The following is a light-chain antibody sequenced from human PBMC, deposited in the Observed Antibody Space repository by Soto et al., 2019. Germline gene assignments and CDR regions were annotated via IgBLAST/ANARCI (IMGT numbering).Light chain of an antibody. CDR2: DAS. CDR1: RYVGTY. V-gene: IGKV3-11*01. CDR3: QQRTTWPPPT. J-gene: IGKJ4*01. Sequence: VLTQSPAILSLSVGERATLSCRASRYVGTYVAWYQQKPGQAPRLLVYDASNRATGIPPRFSGSGSGTDVTLTISGLELDDFAVYYCQQRTTWPPPTFGGGTTVEIK.